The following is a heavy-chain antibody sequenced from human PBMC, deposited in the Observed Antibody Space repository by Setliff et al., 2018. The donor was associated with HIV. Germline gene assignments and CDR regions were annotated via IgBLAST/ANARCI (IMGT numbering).Heavy chain of an antibody. CDR3: AWGTQRPIDS. V-gene: IGHV1-69-2*01. CDR2: IDPDRGEA. J-gene: IGHJ4*02. CDR1: GYTFPDYY. Sequence: ASVKVSCKVSGYTFPDYYMQWVRQAPGKGLEWMGLIDPDRGEAVYAEKFQGRITITADRSKDIAYMKLSSLRSEDTAMYYCAWGTQRPIDSWGQGTLVTVSS. D-gene: IGHD3-16*01.